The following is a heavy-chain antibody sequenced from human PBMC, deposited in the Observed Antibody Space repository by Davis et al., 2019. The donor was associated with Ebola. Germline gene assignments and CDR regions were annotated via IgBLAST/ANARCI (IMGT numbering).Heavy chain of an antibody. D-gene: IGHD6-19*01. V-gene: IGHV6-1*01. Sequence: HSQTLSLTCAISGHSVSRGGWNWIRQSPSRGLEWLGRAYYKSKWLNDYAVSMKSRIIINLDTSKNHFSLQLSSVTPEDTAVYYCIRGWLRGGFDVWGKGTTVIVSS. J-gene: IGHJ6*04. CDR3: IRGWLRGGFDV. CDR1: GHSVSRGG. CDR2: AYYKSKWLN.